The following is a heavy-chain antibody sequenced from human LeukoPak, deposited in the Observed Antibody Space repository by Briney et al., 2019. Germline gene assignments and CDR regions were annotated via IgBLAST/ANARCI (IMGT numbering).Heavy chain of an antibody. Sequence: PSETLSLTCAVYGGFFSGYYCSWIRQPPGKGLEWIGEINHSGSTNYNPSLKSRVTISVDTSKNQFSLKLSSVTAADTAVYYCARRRLYDYVWGSYRYTFGYFDYWGQGTLVTVSS. J-gene: IGHJ4*02. V-gene: IGHV4-34*01. CDR2: INHSGST. D-gene: IGHD3-16*02. CDR1: GGFFSGYY. CDR3: ARRRLYDYVWGSYRYTFGYFDY.